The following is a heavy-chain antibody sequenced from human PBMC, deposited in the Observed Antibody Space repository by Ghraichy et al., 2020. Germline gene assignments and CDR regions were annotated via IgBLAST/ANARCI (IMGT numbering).Heavy chain of an antibody. J-gene: IGHJ2*01. CDR1: GFNFSSYW. CDR3: ARKAGMAAPPNWYFDL. Sequence: GGSLRLSCVASGFNFSSYWMSWVSQAPGKGLEWVANIKQDGSEKYYVDSVKGRFTISRDNSKNSLYLQMNSLRAEDTAMYYCARKAGMAAPPNWYFDLWGRGTLVTVSS. CDR2: IKQDGSEK. V-gene: IGHV3-7*03. D-gene: IGHD6-6*01.